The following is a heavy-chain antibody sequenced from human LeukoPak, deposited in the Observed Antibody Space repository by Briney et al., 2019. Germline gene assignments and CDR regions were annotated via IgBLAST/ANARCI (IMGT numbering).Heavy chain of an antibody. Sequence: SETLSLTCAVYGGSFSSYYWSWIRQPAGKGLEWIGRIYTSGSTNYNPSLKSRVTMSVDTSKNQFSLKLSSVTAADTAVYYCARGDYYDSSGYYLFDYWGQGTLVTVSS. CDR2: IYTSGST. CDR3: ARGDYYDSSGYYLFDY. V-gene: IGHV4-59*10. D-gene: IGHD3-22*01. J-gene: IGHJ4*02. CDR1: GGSFSSYY.